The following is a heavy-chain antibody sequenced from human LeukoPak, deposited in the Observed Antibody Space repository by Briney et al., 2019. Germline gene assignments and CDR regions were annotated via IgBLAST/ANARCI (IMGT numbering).Heavy chain of an antibody. Sequence: GGSLRLSCEASGFTLSSYEMNWVRQAPRKGLELVSHISSRGSTIYYADSVKGRFTISRDNAKNSLYLQMNSLRAEDTAVYYCARVGWVLRYAFDIWGQGTMVTVSS. J-gene: IGHJ3*02. CDR2: ISSRGSTI. V-gene: IGHV3-48*03. CDR1: GFTLSSYE. CDR3: ARVGWVLRYAFDI. D-gene: IGHD3-16*01.